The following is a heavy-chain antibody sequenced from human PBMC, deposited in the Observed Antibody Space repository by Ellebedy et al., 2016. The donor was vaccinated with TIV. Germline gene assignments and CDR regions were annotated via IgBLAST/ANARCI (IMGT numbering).Heavy chain of an antibody. Sequence: SVKVSCXASGGTFSSYAISWVRQAPGQGLEWMGGIIPIFGTANYAQKFQGRVTITADESTSTAYMELSSLRSEDTAVYYCARAPASITMIVVVGGHDAFDIWGQGTMVTVSS. CDR2: IIPIFGTA. J-gene: IGHJ3*02. CDR3: ARAPASITMIVVVGGHDAFDI. V-gene: IGHV1-69*13. CDR1: GGTFSSYA. D-gene: IGHD3-22*01.